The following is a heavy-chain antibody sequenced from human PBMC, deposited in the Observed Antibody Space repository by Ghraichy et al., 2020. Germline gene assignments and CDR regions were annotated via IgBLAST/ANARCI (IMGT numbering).Heavy chain of an antibody. D-gene: IGHD2-8*02. CDR2: IWADGNDK. CDR3: AGETTGGNDAFHI. CDR1: GFTFSTYG. V-gene: IGHV3-33*01. J-gene: IGHJ3*02. Sequence: GGSLRLSCATSGFTFSTYGMHWVRQAPGKGLEWVAVIWADGNDKFYADSVKGRFTISRDNSRNTLYLQVNSLRVEDTAVYYCAGETTGGNDAFHIWGQGTMVTVSS.